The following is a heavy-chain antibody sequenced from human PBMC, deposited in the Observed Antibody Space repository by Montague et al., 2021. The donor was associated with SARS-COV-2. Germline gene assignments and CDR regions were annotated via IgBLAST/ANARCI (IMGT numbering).Heavy chain of an antibody. D-gene: IGHD6-13*01. V-gene: IGHV4-39*01. CDR3: GATYNGNWYYFDY. CDR1: GGSFSSGDSY. J-gene: IGHJ4*02. CDR2: LHYTGSA. Sequence: SETLSLTCSVSGGSFSSGDSYWGWLRQAPGKGLEWIGDLHYTGSAYYNPSLRSRVTISADTSKNQFSLKLNSVTAADTAVYYCGATYNGNWYYFDYWGQGTLVTVSS.